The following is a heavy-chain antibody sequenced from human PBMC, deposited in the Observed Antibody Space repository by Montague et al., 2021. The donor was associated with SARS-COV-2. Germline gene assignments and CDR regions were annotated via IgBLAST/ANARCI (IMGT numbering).Heavy chain of an antibody. V-gene: IGHV4-39*01. CDR2: IYYSGST. J-gene: IGHJ4*02. D-gene: IGHD3-10*01. Sequence: SETLSLTCTVSGGSISSSSYYWGWIRQPPEKGLEWIGSIYYSGSTYYNPSLKSRVTISVDTSKNQFSLKLSSVTAADTAVYYCARESGSGSYLVYWGQGTLATVSS. CDR3: ARESGSGSYLVY. CDR1: GGSISSSSYY.